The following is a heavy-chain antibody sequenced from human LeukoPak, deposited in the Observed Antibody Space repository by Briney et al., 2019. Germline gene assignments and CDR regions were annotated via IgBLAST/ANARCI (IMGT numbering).Heavy chain of an antibody. Sequence: GESLKISCKGSGYSFTNYWINWVRQMPGKGLEWMGRIDPSDSYTNYSPSFQGHVTISADKSISTAYLQWSSLKASDTAMYYCARHGPLVRSRGMDVWGQGTTVTVSS. CDR1: GYSFTNYW. V-gene: IGHV5-10-1*01. J-gene: IGHJ6*02. CDR2: IDPSDSYT. CDR3: ARHGPLVRSRGMDV. D-gene: IGHD6-13*01.